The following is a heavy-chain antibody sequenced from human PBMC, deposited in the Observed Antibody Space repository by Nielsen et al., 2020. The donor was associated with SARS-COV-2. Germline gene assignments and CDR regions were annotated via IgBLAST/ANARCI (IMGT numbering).Heavy chain of an antibody. Sequence: GESLKISCAASGFTFSSYWMSWVRQAPGKGLKWVANIKQDGSEKYYVDSVKGRFTISRDNAKNSLYLQMNSLRAEDTAVYYCARASSLYYDILTGYSQTAPFDYWGQGTLVTVSS. J-gene: IGHJ4*02. V-gene: IGHV3-7*03. CDR3: ARASSLYYDILTGYSQTAPFDY. CDR1: GFTFSSYW. CDR2: IKQDGSEK. D-gene: IGHD3-9*01.